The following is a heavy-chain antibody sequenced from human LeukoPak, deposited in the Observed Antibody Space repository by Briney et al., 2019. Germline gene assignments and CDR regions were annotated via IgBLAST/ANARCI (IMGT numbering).Heavy chain of an antibody. CDR2: ISYSGST. CDR1: GGSISSGDYD. J-gene: IGHJ5*02. Sequence: SEILSLTCTVSGGSISSGDYDWSWIRQPPGKGLEWIGYISYSGSTNYNPSLKSRVSISVETSKNQFSLKLSSVTAADTAVYYCARGNWNYASFWFDPWGQGTLVTVSS. D-gene: IGHD1-7*01. V-gene: IGHV4-61*08. CDR3: ARGNWNYASFWFDP.